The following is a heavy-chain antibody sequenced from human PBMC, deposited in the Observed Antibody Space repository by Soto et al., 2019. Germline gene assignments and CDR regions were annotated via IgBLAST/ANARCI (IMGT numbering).Heavy chain of an antibody. J-gene: IGHJ4*02. Sequence: SETLSLTCTVSGDSISSSTYYWGWIRQPPGKGLEWIGSMFYSGNTYYNPSLKSRVTISVDRSKNQFSLKVSSVTAADTAVYYCARYYDFWSGSYYFDYWGQGTLVTVSS. D-gene: IGHD3-3*01. CDR3: ARYYDFWSGSYYFDY. CDR2: MFYSGNT. V-gene: IGHV4-39*07. CDR1: GDSISSSTYY.